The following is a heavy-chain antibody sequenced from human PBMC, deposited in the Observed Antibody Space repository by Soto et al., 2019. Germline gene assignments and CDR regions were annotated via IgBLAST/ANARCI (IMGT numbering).Heavy chain of an antibody. CDR3: ARDATPEQWLVRRYFDY. CDR1: GFTFSSYG. D-gene: IGHD6-19*01. V-gene: IGHV3-33*01. J-gene: IGHJ4*02. Sequence: QVQLVESGGGVVQPGRSLRLSCAASGFTFSSYGMHWVRQAPGKGLEWVAVIWYGGSNKYYADSVKGRFTISRDNSKNTLYLQMNSLRSEDTAVYYCARDATPEQWLVRRYFDYWGQGTLVTVSS. CDR2: IWYGGSNK.